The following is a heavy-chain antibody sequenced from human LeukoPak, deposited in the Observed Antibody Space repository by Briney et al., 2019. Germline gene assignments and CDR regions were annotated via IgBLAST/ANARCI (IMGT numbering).Heavy chain of an antibody. CDR2: INSDGGNT. Sequence: PGGSLRLSCAASGFTFSSYWMHWVRQAPGKGLVWVSRINSDGGNTSYADSVKGRFTISRDNAKNTLYLQMNSLRAEDTAVYYCARETSGSGWFLISSLPYFDYWGQGTLVTVSS. CDR3: ARETSGSGWFLISSLPYFDY. V-gene: IGHV3-74*01. D-gene: IGHD6-19*01. CDR1: GFTFSSYW. J-gene: IGHJ4*02.